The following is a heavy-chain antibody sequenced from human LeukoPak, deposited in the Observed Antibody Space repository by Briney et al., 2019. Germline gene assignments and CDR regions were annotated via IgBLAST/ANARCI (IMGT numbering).Heavy chain of an antibody. J-gene: IGHJ6*03. V-gene: IGHV3-23*01. CDR2: ISGSGGRT. CDR3: AKAPGLGDGLMDV. D-gene: IGHD2-21*01. Sequence: PGGSLRLSCAASGFTFNSYGMSWVRQAPGKGLEWVSGISGSGGRTYYADSVKGRFTISRDNSKNTLYLQMNSLRVEDTAVYYCAKAPGLGDGLMDVWGKGTTVTVSS. CDR1: GFTFNSYG.